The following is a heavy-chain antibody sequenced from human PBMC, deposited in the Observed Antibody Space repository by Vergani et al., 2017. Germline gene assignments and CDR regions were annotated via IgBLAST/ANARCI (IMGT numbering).Heavy chain of an antibody. CDR3: AGPQGTSAYYYGGFDY. CDR2: IYYSGST. Sequence: QVQLQESGPGLVKPSQTLSLTCTVSGGSISSGGYYWSWIRQHPGKGLEWIGYIYYSGSTYYNPSLKSRVTISVDTSKNQFSLKLSSVTAADTAIYYCAGPQGTSAYYYGGFDYWGQGILVTVSS. V-gene: IGHV4-31*03. D-gene: IGHD3-22*01. CDR1: GGSISSGGYY. J-gene: IGHJ4*02.